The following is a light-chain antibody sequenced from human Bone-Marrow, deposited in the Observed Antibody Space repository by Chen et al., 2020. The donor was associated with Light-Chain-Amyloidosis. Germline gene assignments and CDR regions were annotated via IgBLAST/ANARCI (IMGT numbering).Light chain of an antibody. CDR1: QDIENY. V-gene: IGKV1-27*01. Sequence: DIQMTQSTSSLSASVGDRVTITCRASQDIENYLAWYQQRPGQVPKLLIYSASNLQSGVPSRFSGSGSGTDFTLTISSLQPEDVATYYCQKHNYAPCSFGQGTRLEIK. J-gene: IGKJ2*04. CDR3: QKHNYAPCS. CDR2: SAS.